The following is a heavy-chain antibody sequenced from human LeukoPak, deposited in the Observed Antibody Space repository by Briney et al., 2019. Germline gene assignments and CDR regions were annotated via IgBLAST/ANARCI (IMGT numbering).Heavy chain of an antibody. V-gene: IGHV5-51*01. CDR1: GYSFANTG. CDR3: AREGVVVPAAYDY. CDR2: IYPGDFDT. J-gene: IGHJ4*02. Sequence: GESLNTSGQPFGYSFANTGFSGVRQMPGKGLDWIAIIYPGDFDTRYRPSFQAQVTISVDKSISTAYLQWTSLKASTTAIYYCAREGVVVPAAYDYWGQGTLVTVSS. D-gene: IGHD2-2*01.